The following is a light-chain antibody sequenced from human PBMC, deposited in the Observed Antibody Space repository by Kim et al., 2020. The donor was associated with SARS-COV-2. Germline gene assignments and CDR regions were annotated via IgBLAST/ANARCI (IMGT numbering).Light chain of an antibody. CDR1: SGHSSYA. CDR2: LNGDGSH. CDR3: QTWDTDIRV. J-gene: IGLJ3*02. V-gene: IGLV4-69*01. Sequence: QPVPTQSPSASASLGASVTFTCALTSGHSSYAIAWHQQQPEKGPRYLMSLNGDGSHSKGDGIPDRFSGSSSGAERYLTISSLQSEDEADYYCQTWDTDIRVFGGGTQLTVL.